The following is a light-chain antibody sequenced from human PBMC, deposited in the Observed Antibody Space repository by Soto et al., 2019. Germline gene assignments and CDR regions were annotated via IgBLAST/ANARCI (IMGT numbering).Light chain of an antibody. CDR2: DVT. CDR1: SSDIGTYNF. V-gene: IGLV2-11*01. J-gene: IGLJ3*02. Sequence: QSALTQPRSVSGSPGQSVTFSCIGTSSDIGTYNFVSWYQQNPGKAPKLLIYDVTKRPSGVPDRFSGSKSGNTASLTTSGLQSEDEADYYCCSYAVANTLVFGGGTKLTVL. CDR3: CSYAVANTLV.